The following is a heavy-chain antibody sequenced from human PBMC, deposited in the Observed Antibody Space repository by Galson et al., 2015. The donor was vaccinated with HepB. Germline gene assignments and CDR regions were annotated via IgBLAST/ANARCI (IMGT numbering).Heavy chain of an antibody. V-gene: IGHV5-10-1*01. J-gene: IGHJ5*01. D-gene: IGHD6-19*01. CDR3: ARQGSGWFSGSNWFDS. Sequence: QSGAEVTEPGESLRISCNSSGYKFTSYSITWVRQMPGKGLEWMGRIDPTNSYANYNPSFQGHVTMSVDKSINTAYLQWSGLKASDTATYYCARQGSGWFSGSNWFDSWGQGTQVTVSS. CDR1: GYKFTSYS. CDR2: IDPTNSYA.